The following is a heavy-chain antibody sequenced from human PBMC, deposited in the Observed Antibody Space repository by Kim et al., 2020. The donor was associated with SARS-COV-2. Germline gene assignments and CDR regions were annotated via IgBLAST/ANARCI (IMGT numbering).Heavy chain of an antibody. D-gene: IGHD6-19*01. CDR2: ISYDGSNK. Sequence: GGSLRLSCAASGFTFSSYGMHWVRQAPGKGLEWVAVISYDGSNKYYADSVKGRFTISRDNSKNTLYLQMNSLRAEDTAVYYCAKEYGVAVAGDYYGMDVWGQGTTVTVSS. CDR1: GFTFSSYG. J-gene: IGHJ6*02. CDR3: AKEYGVAVAGDYYGMDV. V-gene: IGHV3-30*18.